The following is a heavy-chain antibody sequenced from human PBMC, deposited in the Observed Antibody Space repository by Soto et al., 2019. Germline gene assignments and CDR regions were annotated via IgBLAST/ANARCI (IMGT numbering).Heavy chain of an antibody. J-gene: IGHJ6*02. CDR3: ARDLRGVQLEVVYYYYGMDV. Sequence: TSETLSLTCAVSGGSISSSNWWNWVRQPPGKGLEWIGEIYHSGSTNYNPSLKSRVTISVDKSKNQFSLKLSSVTAADTAAYYCARDLRGVQLEVVYYYYGMDVWGQGTTVTVSS. V-gene: IGHV4-4*02. CDR1: GGSISSSNW. D-gene: IGHD3-10*01. CDR2: IYHSGST.